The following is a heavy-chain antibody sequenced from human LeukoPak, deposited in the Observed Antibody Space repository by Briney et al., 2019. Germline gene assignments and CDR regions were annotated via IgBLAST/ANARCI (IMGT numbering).Heavy chain of an antibody. CDR3: ARESTTQTAFDI. V-gene: IGHV3-21*01. CDR1: GFSFSSYN. CDR2: ITTSSTYT. Sequence: GGSLRLSCEASGFSFSSYNMDWVRQTPGKGLEWISSITTSSTYTFYADSVKGRFTISRDNARNSLYLQMNSLRAEDTAVYYCARESTTQTAFDIWGQGTMVTVSS. D-gene: IGHD5/OR15-5a*01. J-gene: IGHJ3*02.